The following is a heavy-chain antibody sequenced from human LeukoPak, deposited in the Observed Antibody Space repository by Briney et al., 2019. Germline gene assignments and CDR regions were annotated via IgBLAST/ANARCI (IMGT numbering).Heavy chain of an antibody. CDR2: INPGDSDT. CDR3: ARRGGYCSETTSYTYNWFDL. J-gene: IGHJ5*02. CDR1: GYRSTSFG. V-gene: IGHV5-51*01. Sequence: GESLKISCKVPGYRSTSFGIAWVRQMPGKGLEWMGIINPGDSDTRYSPSFEGHVTISADKSIRTVYLQWRSLKASDTVMYYCARRGGYCSETTSYTYNWFDLGGQGTQVTVSS. D-gene: IGHD2-2*02.